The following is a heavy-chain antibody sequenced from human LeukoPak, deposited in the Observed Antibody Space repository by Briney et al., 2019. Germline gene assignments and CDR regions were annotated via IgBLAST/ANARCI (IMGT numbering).Heavy chain of an antibody. CDR1: GYTLTELS. CDR2: FDPEDGET. V-gene: IGHV1-24*01. D-gene: IGHD6-13*01. CDR3: AKDLSRWSQYQADAFDI. Sequence: ASVKVSCKVSGYTLTELSMHWVRQAPGKGLEWMGGFDPEDGETIYAQKFQGRVTMTEDTSTDTAYMELSSLRSEDTAVYYCAKDLSRWSQYQADAFDIWGQGTMVTVSS. J-gene: IGHJ3*02.